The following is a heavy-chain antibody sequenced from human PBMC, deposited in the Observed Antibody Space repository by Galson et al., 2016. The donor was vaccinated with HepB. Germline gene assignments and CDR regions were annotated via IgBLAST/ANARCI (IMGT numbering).Heavy chain of an antibody. V-gene: IGHV4-4*07. CDR3: ARQYYDVLSGLDGDMDV. D-gene: IGHD3-3*01. J-gene: IGHJ6*03. Sequence: SETLSLTCSVSGGSINSYFWTWIRQPADKGLEWIGRIDTSGSTNYNPSLKSRVSMSVDTSKNQFSLRLTSVTAADTAVYYCARQYYDVLSGLDGDMDVWGKGTTVTVSS. CDR1: GGSINSYF. CDR2: IDTSGST.